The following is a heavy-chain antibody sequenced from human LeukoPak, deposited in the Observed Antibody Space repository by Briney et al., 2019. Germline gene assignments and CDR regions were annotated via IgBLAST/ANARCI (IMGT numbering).Heavy chain of an antibody. J-gene: IGHJ3*02. V-gene: IGHV4-61*01. D-gene: IGHD4/OR15-4a*01. CDR3: ARDRANTYYDAFDI. CDR1: GYSISSGYY. Sequence: SETLSLTCTVSGYSISSGYYWSWIRQPPGKGLEWIGYIYYSGSTNYNPSLKSRVTISVDTSKNQFSLKLSSVTAADTAVYYCARDRANTYYDAFDIWGQGTMVTVSS. CDR2: IYYSGST.